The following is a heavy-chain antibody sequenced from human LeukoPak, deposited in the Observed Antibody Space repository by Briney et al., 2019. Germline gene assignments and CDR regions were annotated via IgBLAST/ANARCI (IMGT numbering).Heavy chain of an antibody. D-gene: IGHD2-15*01. J-gene: IGHJ5*01. CDR3: ARDRCSGGSCYFLDS. Sequence: GGSLRLSFAASGFTFRSYSMNWVRQAPGKGLEWVSSISSSNSYMFYADSVKGRFTISRDNAKNSLYLQMNSLRAEDTAVYYCARDRCSGGSCYFLDSWGQGTLVTVSS. V-gene: IGHV3-21*01. CDR1: GFTFRSYS. CDR2: ISSSNSYM.